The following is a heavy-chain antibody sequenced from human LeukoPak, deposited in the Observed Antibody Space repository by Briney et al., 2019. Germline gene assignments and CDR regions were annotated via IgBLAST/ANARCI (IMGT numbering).Heavy chain of an antibody. V-gene: IGHV3-43D*03. Sequence: GGSLRLSCEVSGFTFDDYAMHWVRQAPGKGLAWVSLITWDGGTAYYADSVKGRFTISRDNIKKSLYLQMHSLRAEDTGLYYCTKGGGGEYYYYYMDVWGKGTTVTISS. D-gene: IGHD2-15*01. J-gene: IGHJ6*03. CDR2: ITWDGGTA. CDR1: GFTFDDYA. CDR3: TKGGGGEYYYYYMDV.